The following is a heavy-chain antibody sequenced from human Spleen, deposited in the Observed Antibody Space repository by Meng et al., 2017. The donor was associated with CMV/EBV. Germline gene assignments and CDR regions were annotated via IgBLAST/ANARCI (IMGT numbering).Heavy chain of an antibody. D-gene: IGHD3-22*01. CDR1: GCTFSSCA. J-gene: IGHJ4*02. Sequence: SGCTFSSCAISWVRQAPGKGLEWVAVISHDGNNEYYADSVKGRFAISRDNSKNTLFLQMDSLRAEDTAVYYCARPLTSDYHDTTGFDYWGQGTLVTVSS. CDR3: ARPLTSDYHDTTGFDY. CDR2: ISHDGNNE. V-gene: IGHV3-30*09.